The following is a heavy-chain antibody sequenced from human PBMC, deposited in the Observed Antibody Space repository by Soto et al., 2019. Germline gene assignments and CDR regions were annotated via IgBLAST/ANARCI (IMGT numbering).Heavy chain of an antibody. CDR3: AKGGRQWLVTSDFNY. CDR1: GFTFSNYA. V-gene: IGHV3-30*18. Sequence: VQLVESGGGVVQPGRSLRLSCAASGFTFSNYAMHWVRQAPGKGLEWVAVVSHDGRNTQYADSVKGRFTISRDSSKNTVPLEMTSLRAEDTAVYYCAKGGRQWLVTSDFNYWGQGALVTVAS. CDR2: VSHDGRNT. J-gene: IGHJ4*02. D-gene: IGHD6-19*01.